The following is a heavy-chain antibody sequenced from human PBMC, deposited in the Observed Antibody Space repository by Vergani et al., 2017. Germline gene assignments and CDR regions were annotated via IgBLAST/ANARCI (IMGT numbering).Heavy chain of an antibody. V-gene: IGHV3-30*02. CDR1: GFTLSNYD. CDR3: AKHFRGWGIGY. J-gene: IGHJ4*02. D-gene: IGHD3-16*01. CDR2: IQFDGSNQ. Sequence: QVQLVESGGGVVQRGGSLRLSCATSGFTLSNYDMQWIRQGPGKGLEFVAFIQFDGSNQYYADSVKGRFTLSRDFSKNTLYLQMNSLRTDDTATYYCAKHFRGWGIGYWVQGTQVIVSS.